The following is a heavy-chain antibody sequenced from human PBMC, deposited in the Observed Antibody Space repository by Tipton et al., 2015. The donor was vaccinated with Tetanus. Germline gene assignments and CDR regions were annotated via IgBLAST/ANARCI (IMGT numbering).Heavy chain of an antibody. V-gene: IGHV3-30*18. CDR2: ISYDGRNK. Sequence: SLRLSCAASGFTFYSYGMHWVRQAPGKGLEWVAVISYDGRNKYYAHSVKGRFTISRDNSKNTLYLQMNSLRAEDTAVYFCAKRGQQWVVSSYFDSWGQGTLVAVPS. CDR3: AKRGQQWVVSSYFDS. J-gene: IGHJ4*02. D-gene: IGHD6-19*01. CDR1: GFTFYSYG.